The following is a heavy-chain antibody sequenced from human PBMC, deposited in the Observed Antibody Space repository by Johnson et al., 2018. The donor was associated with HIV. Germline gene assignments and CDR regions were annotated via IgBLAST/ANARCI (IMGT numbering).Heavy chain of an antibody. Sequence: QEQLVESGGGVVQPGRSLRLSCAASGFTFSSYAMHWVRQAPGKGLEWVAVISYDGSNKYYADSVKGRFTISRDNSKNTLYLQMNSLRAEDTAVYYCASLVGDTYLNAFDIWGQGTMVTVSS. D-gene: IGHD1-26*01. CDR2: ISYDGSNK. CDR1: GFTFSSYA. CDR3: ASLVGDTYLNAFDI. V-gene: IGHV3-30*04. J-gene: IGHJ3*02.